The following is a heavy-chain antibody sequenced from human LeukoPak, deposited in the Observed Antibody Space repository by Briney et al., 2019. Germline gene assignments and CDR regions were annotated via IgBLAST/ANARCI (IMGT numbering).Heavy chain of an antibody. V-gene: IGHV3-74*01. Sequence: GGSLRLSCAASGFTFSEYWMHWVRQAPGKGLEWVSRINSDGSRITYADSVKGRFTISRDNAKNTLYLQMNSLRVEDTAVYYCASSPVITRDWGQGTLVTVSS. CDR2: INSDGSRI. J-gene: IGHJ4*02. CDR1: GFTFSEYW. CDR3: ASSPVITRD. D-gene: IGHD3-22*01.